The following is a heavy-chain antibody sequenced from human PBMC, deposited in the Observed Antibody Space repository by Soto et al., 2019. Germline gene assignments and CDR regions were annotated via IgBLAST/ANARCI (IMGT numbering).Heavy chain of an antibody. V-gene: IGHV4-34*01. CDR3: ARRIGTGSSGWYSGS. Sequence: QVQLQQWGAGLLKPSETLSLTCAVYGGSFSGYNWTWIRQPPGKGLEWIGEINHSGSTNYNPSLKSRVAILVDTSKHQFSLKVNSVTDADTAVYYCARRIGTGSSGWYSGSWGQGTLVTVSS. CDR1: GGSFSGYN. CDR2: INHSGST. D-gene: IGHD6-19*01. J-gene: IGHJ5*02.